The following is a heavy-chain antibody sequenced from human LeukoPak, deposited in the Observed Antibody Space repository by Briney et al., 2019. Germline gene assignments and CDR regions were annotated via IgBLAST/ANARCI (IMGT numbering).Heavy chain of an antibody. J-gene: IGHJ3*02. CDR1: GGSISSGTYY. Sequence: SETLSLTCTVSGGSISSGTYYWSWMRQPAGKGLDWIGRIYTSGSTNYNPSLKSRVTISVDTSKNQFSLKLSSVTAADTAVYYCATRSSGWNIDAFDIWGQGTMVTVSS. V-gene: IGHV4-61*02. D-gene: IGHD6-19*01. CDR2: IYTSGST. CDR3: ATRSSGWNIDAFDI.